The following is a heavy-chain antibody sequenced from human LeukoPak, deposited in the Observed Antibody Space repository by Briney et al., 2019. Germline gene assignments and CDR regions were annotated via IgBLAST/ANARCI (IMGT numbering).Heavy chain of an antibody. V-gene: IGHV4-59*01. J-gene: IGHJ4*02. CDR1: GGSISSYY. CDR2: IYYSGST. Sequence: EXLSLTCTVSGGSISSYYWSWIRQPPGKGLEWIGYIYYSGSTNYNPSLKSRVTISVDTTKNKFSLRLSSVTAADTAVYYCARGGTMVAYYDFWSGSRGFDYWGQGTLVTVSS. CDR3: ARGGTMVAYYDFWSGSRGFDY. D-gene: IGHD3-3*01.